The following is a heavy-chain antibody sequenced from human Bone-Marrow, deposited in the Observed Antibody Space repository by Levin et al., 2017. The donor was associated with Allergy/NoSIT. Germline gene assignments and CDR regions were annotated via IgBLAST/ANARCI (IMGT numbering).Heavy chain of an antibody. D-gene: IGHD2-15*01. Sequence: SETLSLTCAVSGGSISSSNWWSWVRQPPGKGLEWIGEIYHSGSTNYNPSLKSRVTISVDKSKNQFSLKLSSVTAADTAVYYCARIPRYCSGGSGYSDYWGQGTLVTVSS. CDR1: GGSISSSNW. V-gene: IGHV4-4*02. CDR3: ARIPRYCSGGSGYSDY. CDR2: IYHSGST. J-gene: IGHJ4*02.